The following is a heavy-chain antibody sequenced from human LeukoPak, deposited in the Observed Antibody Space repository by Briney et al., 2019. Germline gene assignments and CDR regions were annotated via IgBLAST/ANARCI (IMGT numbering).Heavy chain of an antibody. D-gene: IGHD6-13*01. CDR1: GYNFTSYY. CDR2: INPSGGST. J-gene: IGHJ5*02. Sequence: GASVKVSCKASGYNFTSYYMHWVRQATGQELEWMGIINPSGGSTSYAQKFQGRVTMTRDTSTSTVYMELSSLRSEDTAVYYCARDGLGIAAAGFPDWFDPWGQGTLVTVSS. V-gene: IGHV1-46*01. CDR3: ARDGLGIAAAGFPDWFDP.